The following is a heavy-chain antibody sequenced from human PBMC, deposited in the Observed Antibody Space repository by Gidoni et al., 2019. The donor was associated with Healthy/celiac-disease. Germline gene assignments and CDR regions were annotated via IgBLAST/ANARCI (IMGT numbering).Heavy chain of an antibody. V-gene: IGHV3-49*05. D-gene: IGHD3-22*01. Sequence: EVQLVESGGGLVKPGRSLRLSCTASGFTFGDYAMSWFRTAPGKGREGVEWGGFIRSKAYGGKTEYAASVKGRFTISRDDSKSIAYLQMNSLKTEDTAVYYCTRDEGVYYYDSSGPDYYYYYGMDVWGQGTTVTVSS. CDR2: IRSKAYGGKT. CDR3: TRDEGVYYYDSSGPDYYYYYGMDV. CDR1: GFTFGDYA. J-gene: IGHJ6*02.